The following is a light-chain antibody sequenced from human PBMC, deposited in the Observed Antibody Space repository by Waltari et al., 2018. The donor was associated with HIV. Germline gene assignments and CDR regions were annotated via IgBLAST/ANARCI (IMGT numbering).Light chain of an antibody. Sequence: EIVLTQSPGTLSLSPGERGTLSCRASQSVSSSYLAWYQQKPGQAPRLLIYGASSRATSIPDRFSGSGSGTDFTLSISGLEPEDFAVYYCQHFGSSHLTFGGGTKVEIK. J-gene: IGKJ4*01. CDR2: GAS. CDR3: QHFGSSHLT. CDR1: QSVSSSY. V-gene: IGKV3-20*01.